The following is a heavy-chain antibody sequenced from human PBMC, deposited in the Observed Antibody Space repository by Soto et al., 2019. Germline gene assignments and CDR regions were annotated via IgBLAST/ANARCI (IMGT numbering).Heavy chain of an antibody. J-gene: IGHJ4*02. V-gene: IGHV4-31*03. Sequence: SETLSLTCTVSGGSISSGGYYWSWIRQHPGKGLEWIGYIYYSGSTYYNPSLKSRVTISVDTSKNQFSLKLSSVTAADTAVYYCARRVGYCSGGSCYTEYYFDYWGQGTLVTVSS. CDR2: IYYSGST. CDR3: ARRVGYCSGGSCYTEYYFDY. D-gene: IGHD2-15*01. CDR1: GGSISSGGYY.